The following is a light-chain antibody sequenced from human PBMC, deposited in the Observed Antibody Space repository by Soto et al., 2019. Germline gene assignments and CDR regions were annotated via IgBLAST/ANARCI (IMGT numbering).Light chain of an antibody. CDR2: GNS. J-gene: IGLJ2*01. CDR1: SSKIGAGYD. Sequence: QSVLTQPPSVSGAPGHRVTISCTGSSSKIGAGYDVHWYQQLPGTAPKLLIYGNSNRPSGVPDRFSGSKSGTSASLAITGLQAEDEADYYCQSYDSSLSGVVFGGGTKLTVL. V-gene: IGLV1-40*01. CDR3: QSYDSSLSGVV.